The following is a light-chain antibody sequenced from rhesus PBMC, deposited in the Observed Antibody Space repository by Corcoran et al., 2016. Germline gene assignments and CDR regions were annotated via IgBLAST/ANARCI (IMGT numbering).Light chain of an antibody. V-gene: IGKV1-69*01. J-gene: IGKJ4*01. Sequence: DIQMTQSPSSLSASVGDRVTIRCRASQGISNWLAWSQQQPGKAPNLLIYRASNLEPGVPSRFSGRGSGTDFTLTISSLQPEDVATYYCQQHDNSPPTFGGGTKVEIK. CDR3: QQHDNSPPT. CDR2: RAS. CDR1: QGISNW.